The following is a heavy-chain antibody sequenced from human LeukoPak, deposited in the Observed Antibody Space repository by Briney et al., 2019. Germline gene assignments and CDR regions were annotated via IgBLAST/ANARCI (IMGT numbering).Heavy chain of an antibody. Sequence: GGSLSLSCAPSGLSFSSYCMTWVRQAPGKGLEWVSDISRSSSTIADADCVKGRFSISRDNAKNSLYLQMNSLRDEDTAVYYCGRIKNVAFDIWGEGTMVTVSS. CDR3: GRIKNVAFDI. CDR1: GLSFSSYC. V-gene: IGHV3-48*02. CDR2: ISRSSSTI. J-gene: IGHJ3*02.